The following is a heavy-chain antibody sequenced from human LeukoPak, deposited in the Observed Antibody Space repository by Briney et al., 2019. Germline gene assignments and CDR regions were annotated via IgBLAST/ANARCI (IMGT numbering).Heavy chain of an antibody. CDR3: ARQAVLEQQLVYYFDY. CDR1: GGSISSSSYY. J-gene: IGHJ4*02. V-gene: IGHV4-39*01. CDR2: IYYSGST. Sequence: SETLSLTCTVSGGSISSSSYYWGWIRQPPGKGLEWIGSIYYSGSTYYNPSLKSRVTISVDTSMNQFSLKLSSVTAADTAVYYCARQAVLEQQLVYYFDYWGQGTLVTVSS. D-gene: IGHD6-13*01.